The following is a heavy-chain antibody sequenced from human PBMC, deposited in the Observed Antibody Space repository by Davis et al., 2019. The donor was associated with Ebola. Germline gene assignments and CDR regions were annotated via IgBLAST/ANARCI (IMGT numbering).Heavy chain of an antibody. J-gene: IGHJ6*02. CDR2: IYHSGST. D-gene: IGHD5/OR15-5a*01. Sequence: MPSETLSLTCAVSGGSFSGYYWSWIRQPPGKGLEWIGEIYHSGSTNYNPSLKSRVTISVDTSKNQFSLKLSSVTAADTAVYYCARDSVLGYGMDVWGQGTTVTVSS. V-gene: IGHV4-34*01. CDR1: GGSFSGYY. CDR3: ARDSVLGYGMDV.